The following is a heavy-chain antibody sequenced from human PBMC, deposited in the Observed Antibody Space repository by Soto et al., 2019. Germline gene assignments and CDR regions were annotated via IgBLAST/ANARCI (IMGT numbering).Heavy chain of an antibody. CDR2: IYYSGST. J-gene: IGHJ4*02. CDR3: ARTEAGWYFDH. V-gene: IGHV4-39*01. CDR1: RGSISSGTNY. D-gene: IGHD6-25*01. Sequence: SETLSLTCTVSRGSISSGTNYWAWIRQPPGKGLEWIANIYYSGSTFYNPSLKSRVTISLDTSKNQFSLKLRSVTAADTAVYYCARTEAGWYFDHWGKGTLVT.